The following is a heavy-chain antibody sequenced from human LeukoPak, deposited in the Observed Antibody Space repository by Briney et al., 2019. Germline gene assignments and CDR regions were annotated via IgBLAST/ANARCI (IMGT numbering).Heavy chain of an antibody. V-gene: IGHV3-23*01. D-gene: IGHD2-2*01. Sequence: GSLRLSCAASGFTFSSYAMSWVRQAPGKGLEWVSAISGSGGSTYYADSVKGRSTISRDNSKNTLYLQMNSLRAEDAAVYYCAKDPVVVPAEWFDPWGQGTLVTVSS. CDR2: ISGSGGST. CDR1: GFTFSSYA. J-gene: IGHJ5*02. CDR3: AKDPVVVPAEWFDP.